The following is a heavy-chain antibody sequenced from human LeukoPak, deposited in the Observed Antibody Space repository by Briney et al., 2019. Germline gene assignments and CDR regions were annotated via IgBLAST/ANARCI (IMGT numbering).Heavy chain of an antibody. J-gene: IGHJ4*02. CDR1: EFTFSSYE. V-gene: IGHV3-48*03. CDR2: ISSDGSTK. Sequence: PGGSLRLSCTASEFTFSSYEMNWVRQAPGKGLEWASYISSDGSTKYYADSVKGRFTISRDNAKNSLFLQMNSLRAEDAAVYYCARENSGTYYYWGQGTMVTVSS. CDR3: ARENSGTYYY. D-gene: IGHD1-26*01.